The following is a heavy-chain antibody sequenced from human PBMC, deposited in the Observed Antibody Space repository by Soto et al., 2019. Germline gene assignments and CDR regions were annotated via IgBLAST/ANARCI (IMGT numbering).Heavy chain of an antibody. V-gene: IGHV4-59*08. Sequence: QVQLQESGPGLVKPSETLSLTCTVSGGSISSYYWSWIRQPPGKGLEWIGYIYYSGSTNYNPSLKSRVTISVDTSKNQFSLKLSSVTAADTAVYYCARLVVVATDAFDIWGQGTMVTVSS. CDR1: GGSISSYY. J-gene: IGHJ3*02. CDR2: IYYSGST. D-gene: IGHD2-15*01. CDR3: ARLVVVATDAFDI.